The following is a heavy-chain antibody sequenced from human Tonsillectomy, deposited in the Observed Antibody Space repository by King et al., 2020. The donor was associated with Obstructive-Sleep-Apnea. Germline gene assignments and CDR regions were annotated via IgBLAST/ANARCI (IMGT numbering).Heavy chain of an antibody. Sequence: CKASGGTFSSYAISWVRQAPGQGLEWMGGIIPIFGTANYAQKFQGRVTITADESTSTAYMELSRLRAEDTAVYYCASRIRWEPGYFDLWGRGTLVTVSS. CDR1: GGTFSSYA. D-gene: IGHD1-26*01. CDR3: ASRIRWEPGYFDL. CDR2: IIPIFGTA. J-gene: IGHJ2*01. V-gene: IGHV1-69*01.